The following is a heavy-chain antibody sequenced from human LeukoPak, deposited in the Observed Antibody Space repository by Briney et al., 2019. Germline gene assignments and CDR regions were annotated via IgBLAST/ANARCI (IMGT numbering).Heavy chain of an antibody. CDR1: GXTFSSYA. CDR2: ISYDGSNK. J-gene: IGHJ6*02. V-gene: IGHV3-30-3*01. D-gene: IGHD4-11*01. CDR3: ARDPAMTSGYGMDV. Sequence: GGSLRLFWAASGXTFSSYAVHWVRQAPGKGLEWVAVISYDGSNKYYADSVKGRFTISRDNSKNTLFLQMNSLRTEDTAVYYCARDPAMTSGYGMDVWGQGTTVTVSS.